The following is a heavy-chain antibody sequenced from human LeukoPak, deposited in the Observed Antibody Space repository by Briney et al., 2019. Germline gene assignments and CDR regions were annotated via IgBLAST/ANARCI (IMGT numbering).Heavy chain of an antibody. CDR1: GGSISSYY. J-gene: IGHJ4*02. D-gene: IGHD1-14*01. Sequence: SETLSLTCTVSGGSISSYYWSWIRQPPGKGLEWIGYIYYSGSTNYDPSLKSRVTISVDTSKNQFSLKLSSVTAADTAVYYCARDLTGAGRNDYWGQGTLVTVSS. CDR2: IYYSGST. CDR3: ARDLTGAGRNDY. V-gene: IGHV4-59*01.